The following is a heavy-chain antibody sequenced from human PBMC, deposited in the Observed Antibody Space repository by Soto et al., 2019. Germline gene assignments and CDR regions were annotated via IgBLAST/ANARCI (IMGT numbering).Heavy chain of an antibody. CDR2: IIPIFGTA. D-gene: IGHD2-15*01. J-gene: IGHJ5*02. CDR3: ARGYCSGGSCYDPLYWFDP. Sequence: QVQLVQSGAAVKKPGSSVKVSCKASGGTFSSYAISWVRQAPGQGLEWVGGIIPIFGTANYAQKFQGRVTITADESTCTAYMELSSLRSEDTAVYYCARGYCSGGSCYDPLYWFDPWGHVHLVTVSS. V-gene: IGHV1-69*01. CDR1: GGTFSSYA.